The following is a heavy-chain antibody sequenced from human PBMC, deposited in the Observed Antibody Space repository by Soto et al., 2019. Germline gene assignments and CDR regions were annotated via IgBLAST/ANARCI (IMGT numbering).Heavy chain of an antibody. V-gene: IGHV5-51*01. D-gene: IGHD3-3*01. CDR2: IYPGDSDT. CDR3: ARERTIFGVVTKPNYYYGMDV. Sequence: PGESLKISCKGSGYSFTSYWIGWVRQMPGKGLEWMGIIYPGDSDTRYSPSFQGQVTISADRSISTAYLQWSSLKASDTAMYYCARERTIFGVVTKPNYYYGMDVWGQGTTVTVSS. J-gene: IGHJ6*02. CDR1: GYSFTSYW.